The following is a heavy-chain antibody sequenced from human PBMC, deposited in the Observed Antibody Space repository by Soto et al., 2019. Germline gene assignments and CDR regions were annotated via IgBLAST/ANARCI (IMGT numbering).Heavy chain of an antibody. Sequence: PGGSLRLSCAASGFTFSSYVMNWVRQAPGKGLEWVSGIRGSGGDTFYADSVKGRFTISRDNAKNSLHLQMNSLRAEDTAVYYCARFYYDSSGYLPSPYYYYYGMDVWGQGTTVTVSS. J-gene: IGHJ6*02. V-gene: IGHV3-23*01. CDR1: GFTFSSYV. CDR2: IRGSGGDT. CDR3: ARFYYDSSGYLPSPYYYYYGMDV. D-gene: IGHD3-22*01.